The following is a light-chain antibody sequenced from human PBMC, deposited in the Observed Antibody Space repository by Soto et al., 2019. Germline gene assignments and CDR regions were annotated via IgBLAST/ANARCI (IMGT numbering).Light chain of an antibody. CDR3: QQYGSSPRT. CDR1: QTVGDSY. J-gene: IGKJ1*01. V-gene: IGKV3-20*01. CDR2: GAS. Sequence: DIVLTQSPGTLSLSPGERVTLSCRASQTVGDSYLAWYQQKPGQAPRLLISGASTRATGIPDRFSGSGSGTDFTLTIGRLEPEDFAVYYCQQYGSSPRTFGQGTKVEIK.